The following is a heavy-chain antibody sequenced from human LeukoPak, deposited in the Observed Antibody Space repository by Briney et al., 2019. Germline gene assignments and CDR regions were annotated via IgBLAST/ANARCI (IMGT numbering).Heavy chain of an antibody. CDR1: GGSISRYY. CDR2: IYYSGST. Sequence: PSETLSLTCTVSGGSISRYYWSWIRQPPGKGLEWIGYIYYSGSTNYNPSLKSRVTISVDTSKNQFSLKLSSVTAADTAVYYCARENSYYDSSGYYYGSGYFDYWGQGTLVTVSS. CDR3: ARENSYYDSSGYYYGSGYFDY. V-gene: IGHV4-59*01. J-gene: IGHJ4*02. D-gene: IGHD3-22*01.